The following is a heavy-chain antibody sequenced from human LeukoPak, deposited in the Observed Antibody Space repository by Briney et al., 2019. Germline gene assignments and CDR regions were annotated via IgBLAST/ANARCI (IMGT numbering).Heavy chain of an antibody. CDR2: IKQDGSEK. J-gene: IGHJ4*02. D-gene: IGHD3-3*01. Sequence: PGGSLRLSCAASGFTFSSYWMSWVRQAPGKGLEWVANIKQDGSEKYYVDSVKGRFTISRDNAKNSLYLQMNSLRAEDTAVYYCAREHSGFWSGYYTVLFDYWGQGTLVTVSS. CDR3: AREHSGFWSGYYTVLFDY. CDR1: GFTFSSYW. V-gene: IGHV3-7*01.